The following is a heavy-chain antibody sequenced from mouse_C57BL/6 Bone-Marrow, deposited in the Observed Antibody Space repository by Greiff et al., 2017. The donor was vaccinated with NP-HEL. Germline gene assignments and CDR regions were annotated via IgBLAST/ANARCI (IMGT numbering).Heavy chain of an antibody. CDR3: AREGQLRLDY. D-gene: IGHD3-2*02. V-gene: IGHV1-54*01. CDR2: INPGSGGT. Sequence: VQVVESGAELVRPGTSVKVSCKASGYAFTNYLIEWVKQRPGQGLEWIGVINPGSGGTNYNEKFKGKATLTADKSSSTAYMQLSSLTSEDSAVYFCAREGQLRLDYWGQGTTLTVSS. J-gene: IGHJ2*01. CDR1: GYAFTNYL.